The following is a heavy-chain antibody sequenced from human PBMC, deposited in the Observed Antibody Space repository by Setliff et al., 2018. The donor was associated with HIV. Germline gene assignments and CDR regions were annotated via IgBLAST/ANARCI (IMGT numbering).Heavy chain of an antibody. D-gene: IGHD5-12*01. CDR3: ARQPLYNDYDWRSYYFDY. CDR2: VFHSGRT. Sequence: PSETLSLTCAVSGGPLNSRNWWSWVRQPPGKGLEWIGEVFHSGRTYYNPSLKSRVTISVDTSEIQFSLKLSSVTAADTAVYYCARQPLYNDYDWRSYYFDYWGQGSLVTVSS. CDR1: GGPLNSRNW. V-gene: IGHV4-4*02. J-gene: IGHJ4*02.